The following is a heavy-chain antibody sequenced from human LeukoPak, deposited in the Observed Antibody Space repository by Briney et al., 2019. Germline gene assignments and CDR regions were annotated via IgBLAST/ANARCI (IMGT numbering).Heavy chain of an antibody. CDR2: MNPNSGNT. Sequence: GASVKVSCKASGYTFTSYDINWVRQATGQGLEWMGWMNPNSGNTGYAQKFQGRVTMTRNTSISTAYMELSSLRSEDTAAYYCARAAVAEADWFDPWGQGTLVTVSS. CDR1: GYTFTSYD. CDR3: ARAAVAEADWFDP. D-gene: IGHD6-19*01. J-gene: IGHJ5*02. V-gene: IGHV1-8*01.